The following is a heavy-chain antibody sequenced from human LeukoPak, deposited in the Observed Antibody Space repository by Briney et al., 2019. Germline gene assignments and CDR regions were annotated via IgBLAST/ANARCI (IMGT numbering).Heavy chain of an antibody. D-gene: IGHD3-22*01. J-gene: IGHJ4*02. CDR3: AKDRCYYDSSGTTFDY. CDR1: GFTFSSYA. V-gene: IGHV3-23*01. Sequence: GGSLRLSCAASGFTFSSYAMSWVRQAPGQGLEWVSGISGSGGSTYYADFVKGRFTISRDNSKNTLYLQMNSLRAEDTAVYYCAKDRCYYDSSGTTFDYWGQGTLVTVSS. CDR2: ISGSGGST.